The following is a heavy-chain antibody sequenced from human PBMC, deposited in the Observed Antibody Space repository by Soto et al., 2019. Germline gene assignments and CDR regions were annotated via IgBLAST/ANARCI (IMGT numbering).Heavy chain of an antibody. D-gene: IGHD2-2*01. CDR3: ASSGRVVVPAAYTQDYYYYGMDV. Sequence: GGSLRLSCAASGFTFSSYAMHWVRQAPGKGLEWVAVISYDGSNKYYADSVKGRFTISRDNSKNTLYLQMNSLRAEDTAVYYCASSGRVVVPAAYTQDYYYYGMDVWGQGTTVTVSS. J-gene: IGHJ6*02. CDR2: ISYDGSNK. V-gene: IGHV3-30-3*01. CDR1: GFTFSSYA.